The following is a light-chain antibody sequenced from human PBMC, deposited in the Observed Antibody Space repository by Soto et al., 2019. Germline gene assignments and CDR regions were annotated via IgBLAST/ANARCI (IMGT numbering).Light chain of an antibody. CDR2: EVS. CDR1: RSDVGGYNF. CDR3: SSHTKYNTGV. V-gene: IGLV2-14*01. Sequence: QSVLTQPASVSGSPGQSITISCTGTRSDVGGYNFVSWYQQHPGKVPKLIIYEVSNRPSGVSNRFSGFKSGNTASLTISGLQAEDEADYYCSSHTKYNTGVFGTGTKLTVL. J-gene: IGLJ1*01.